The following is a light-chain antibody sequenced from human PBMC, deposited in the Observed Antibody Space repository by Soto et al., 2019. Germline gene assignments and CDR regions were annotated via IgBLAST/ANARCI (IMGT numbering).Light chain of an antibody. CDR2: GAS. CDR3: QQRSNWPPKT. CDR1: QSVSNNY. V-gene: IGKV3D-20*02. Sequence: EVVMTQSPATLSVSPGERATLSCRASQSVSNNYLAWYQQKPGQAPRLLIYGASNRATGIPDRFSGSGSGTDFTLTISSLEPEDFAVYYCQQRSNWPPKTFGQGTKVDIK. J-gene: IGKJ1*01.